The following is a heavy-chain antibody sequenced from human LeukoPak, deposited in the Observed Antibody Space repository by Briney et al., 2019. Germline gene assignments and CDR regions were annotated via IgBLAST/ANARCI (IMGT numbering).Heavy chain of an antibody. CDR2: ISSSSSTI. CDR1: GFTFSSYS. D-gene: IGHD3-10*01. CDR3: AKVAKYYYGSETYYFFEH. V-gene: IGHV3-48*01. J-gene: IGHJ4*02. Sequence: PGGSLRLSCAASGFTFSSYSMNWVRQAPGKGLEWVSYISSSSSTIYYADSVKVRFTISRDNAKNSLYLQMNSLRAEDTAVYYCAKVAKYYYGSETYYFFEHWGQGTPVTASS.